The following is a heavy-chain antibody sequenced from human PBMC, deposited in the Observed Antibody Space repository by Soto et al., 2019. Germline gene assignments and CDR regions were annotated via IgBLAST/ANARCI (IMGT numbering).Heavy chain of an antibody. D-gene: IGHD3-3*01. Sequence: GGSLRLSCAASGFTFSSYGMHWVRQAPGKGLEWVAVIWYDGSNKYYADSVKGRFTISRDNSKNTLYLQMNSLRAEDTAVYYCARGVSRIYDFWSGYGMDVWGQGTKVTVSS. J-gene: IGHJ6*02. CDR3: ARGVSRIYDFWSGYGMDV. CDR1: GFTFSSYG. CDR2: IWYDGSNK. V-gene: IGHV3-33*01.